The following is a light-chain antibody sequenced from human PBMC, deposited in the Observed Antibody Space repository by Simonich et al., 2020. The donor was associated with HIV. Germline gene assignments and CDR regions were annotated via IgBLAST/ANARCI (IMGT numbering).Light chain of an antibody. CDR3: QRLKS. CDR1: QSISSW. V-gene: IGKV1-5*03. CDR2: KAS. Sequence: DSQMTQSPSTLSASVGDRVTITCRASQSISSWLAWYQQKPGKVPKLLIYKASSLESGVPSRFSGSGSGTEFTLTISSLQPEDFATYYCQRLKSFGGGTKVEIK. J-gene: IGKJ4*01.